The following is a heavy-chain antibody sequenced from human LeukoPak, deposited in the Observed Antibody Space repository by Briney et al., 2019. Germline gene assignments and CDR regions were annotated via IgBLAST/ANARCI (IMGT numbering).Heavy chain of an antibody. D-gene: IGHD1-26*01. CDR2: IIPILGIA. J-gene: IGHJ5*02. Sequence: ASVKVSCKASGYTFTSYGISWVRQAPGQGLEWMGRIIPILGIANYAQKFQGRVTITADKSTSTAYMELSSLRSEDTAVYYCAREPSSMGWWFDPWGQGTLVTVSS. CDR3: AREPSSMGWWFDP. CDR1: GYTFTSYG. V-gene: IGHV1-69*04.